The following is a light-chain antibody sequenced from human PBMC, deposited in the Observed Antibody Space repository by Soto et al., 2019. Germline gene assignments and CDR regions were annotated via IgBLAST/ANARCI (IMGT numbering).Light chain of an antibody. CDR1: QSVSSN. V-gene: IGKV3-15*01. CDR3: QQYNNWWT. J-gene: IGKJ1*01. Sequence: EIVMKQSPATLSVSPGERATLSCRASQSVSSNVAWYQQKPGQAPRLLIYGASTRATGIPARFSGSGSGTEFTLTISSLQSEDFAVYYCQQYNNWWTFGQGTKVDIK. CDR2: GAS.